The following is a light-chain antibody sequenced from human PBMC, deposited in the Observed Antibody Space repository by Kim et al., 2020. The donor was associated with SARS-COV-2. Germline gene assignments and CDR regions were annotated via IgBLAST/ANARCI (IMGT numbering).Light chain of an antibody. V-gene: IGKV1-39*01. CDR2: AAS. Sequence: DIQMTQSPSSLSASIGDRVTITCRASQSISSYLNWYHQKPGKAPNLLIYAASSLQSGVPSRFSGSGSETDFTLTINSLQPEDSATYYCQQSSSTPLTFGGGTKVDIK. CDR1: QSISSY. CDR3: QQSSSTPLT. J-gene: IGKJ4*01.